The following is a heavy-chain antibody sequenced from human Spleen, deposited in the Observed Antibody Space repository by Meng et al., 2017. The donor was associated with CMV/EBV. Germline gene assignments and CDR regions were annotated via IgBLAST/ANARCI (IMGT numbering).Heavy chain of an antibody. CDR1: GGSISSGDYY. D-gene: IGHD3-3*01. J-gene: IGHJ4*02. CDR2: IDYRGKT. Sequence: SETLSLTCSVSGGSISSGDYYWGWIRQPPGKGLEWIGYIDYRGKTYYNPSLKGRVTISVDASKNQLSLKLSSATAADTAVYYCARDRGNDFWSGYLFQYWGQGALVTVSS. V-gene: IGHV4-30-4*08. CDR3: ARDRGNDFWSGYLFQY.